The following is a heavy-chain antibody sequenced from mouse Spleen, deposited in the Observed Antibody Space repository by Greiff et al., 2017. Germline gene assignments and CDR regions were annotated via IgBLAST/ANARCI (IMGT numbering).Heavy chain of an antibody. J-gene: IGHJ1*01. CDR2: SRNKANDYTT. CDR3: ARDADYYYGSSYGWYFDV. CDR1: GFTFSDFY. V-gene: IGHV7-1*01. D-gene: IGHD1-1*01. Sequence: EVKLVESGGGLVQSGRSLRLSCATSGFTFSDFYMEWVRQAPGKGLEWIAASRNKANDYTTEYSASVKGRFIVSRDTSQSILYLQMNALRAEDTAIYYCARDADYYYGSSYGWYFDVWGAGTTVTVSS.